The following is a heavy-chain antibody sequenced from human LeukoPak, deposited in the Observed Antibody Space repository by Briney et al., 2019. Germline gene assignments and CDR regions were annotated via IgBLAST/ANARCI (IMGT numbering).Heavy chain of an antibody. J-gene: IGHJ6*04. D-gene: IGHD3-3*01. CDR1: GDTFSSYV. V-gene: IGHV1-69*13. Sequence: SVKVSCKASGDTFSSYVISWMRQAPGQGLEWMGGIIPVFATANYAQKFQGRVTITADESTSTAYMELTSLRSEDTAVYYCARVGWNGYYGMGVWGKGTTVTVSS. CDR3: ARVGWNGYYGMGV. CDR2: IIPVFATA.